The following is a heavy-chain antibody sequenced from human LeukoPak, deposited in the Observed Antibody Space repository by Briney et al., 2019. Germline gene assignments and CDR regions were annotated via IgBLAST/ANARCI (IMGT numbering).Heavy chain of an antibody. CDR3: TTEGGGSFDH. CDR2: IKSKTDGGTT. Sequence: GGSLRLSCAVSGFTFSNAWMSWVRQAPGKGPEWVGRIKSKTDGGTTDYAAPVKGRFTISRDDSKNTVYLQMNSLKSEGTAVYYCTTEGGGSFDHWGQGTLVTVSS. J-gene: IGHJ4*02. D-gene: IGHD6-19*01. V-gene: IGHV3-15*01. CDR1: GFTFSNAW.